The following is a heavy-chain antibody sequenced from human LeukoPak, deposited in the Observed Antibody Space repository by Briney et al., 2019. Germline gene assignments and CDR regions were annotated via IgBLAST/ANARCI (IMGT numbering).Heavy chain of an antibody. CDR3: ARDNTDYGSGSYYRTLDY. Sequence: SETLSLTCTVSGGSISSYYWNWIRQPAGKGLEWIGRIHTSGSTNYNPSLKSRITMSVDTSKNQFSLKLSSVTAADTAVYYCARDNTDYGSGSYYRTLDYWGQGTLVTVSS. V-gene: IGHV4-4*07. CDR1: GGSISSYY. J-gene: IGHJ4*02. D-gene: IGHD3-10*01. CDR2: IHTSGST.